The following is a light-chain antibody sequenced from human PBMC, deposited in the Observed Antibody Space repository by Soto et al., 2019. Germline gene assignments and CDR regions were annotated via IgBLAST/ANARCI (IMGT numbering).Light chain of an antibody. J-gene: IGLJ1*01. V-gene: IGLV2-8*01. CDR1: SSDVGGYNF. Sequence: QSPLTQPPSASGSPGQSVTLSFTGTSSDVGGYNFVSWYQQHPGEAPKLIIYGVTKRPSGVPDRFSGSKSGNTASLTVSGLQTEDEADYYCSSFAGSNNRYVFGTGTKVTVL. CDR3: SSFAGSNNRYV. CDR2: GVT.